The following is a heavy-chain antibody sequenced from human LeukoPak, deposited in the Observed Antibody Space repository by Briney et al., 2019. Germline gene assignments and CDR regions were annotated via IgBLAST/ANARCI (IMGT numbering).Heavy chain of an antibody. Sequence: ASAKVSCKASGGTFSSYAISWVRQAPGQGLEWMGGIIPIFGTANYAQKFQGRVTITADESTSTAYMELSSLRSEDTAVYYCARDSGDIVVVPAAYYYYYMDVWGKGTTVTVSS. CDR1: GGTFSSYA. V-gene: IGHV1-69*13. D-gene: IGHD2-2*01. CDR2: IIPIFGTA. CDR3: ARDSGDIVVVPAAYYYYYMDV. J-gene: IGHJ6*03.